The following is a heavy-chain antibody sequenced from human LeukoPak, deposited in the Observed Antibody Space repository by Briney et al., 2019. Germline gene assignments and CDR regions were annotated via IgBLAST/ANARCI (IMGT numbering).Heavy chain of an antibody. D-gene: IGHD2-21*01. CDR3: ARDIHALDI. CDR1: GFTLSNYA. J-gene: IGHJ3*02. CDR2: VWSDEINK. V-gene: IGHV3-33*01. Sequence: PGGSLRLSCAASGFTLSNYAMNWVRQAPGKGLEWVAVVWSDEINKNYADSVRGRFTISRDNSKNTRYLQMNSLRAEDTAVYYCARDIHALDIWGQGTMVTVSS.